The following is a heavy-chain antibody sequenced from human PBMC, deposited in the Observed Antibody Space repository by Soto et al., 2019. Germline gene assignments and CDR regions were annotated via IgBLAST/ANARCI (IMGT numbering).Heavy chain of an antibody. V-gene: IGHV4-59*01. CDR1: GGSIRSDY. D-gene: IGHD5-18*01. CDR3: ARTGADTAIVAPFDY. Sequence: QVQLQESGPGLLKPSETLSLTCTVYGGSIRSDYGSWIRQPPEKGLEWIGYIYYSGSPNYNPSLMRLVTISVATSKNQFSLKLCSATAADTAEYYCARTGADTAIVAPFDYCGQGTLVTVGS. CDR2: IYYSGSP. J-gene: IGHJ4*02.